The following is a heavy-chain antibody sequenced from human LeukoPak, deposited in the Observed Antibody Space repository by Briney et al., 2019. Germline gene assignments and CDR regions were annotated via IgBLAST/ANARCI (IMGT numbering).Heavy chain of an antibody. Sequence: GGSLRLSCAASGFTFRSYWKHWVRQAPGKGLVWVSRINSDGSSTSYADSVKGRFTISRDNAKNTLYLQMNSLRAEDTAVYYCARDPHSRHHPYYYMDVWGKGTTVTVSS. CDR1: GFTFRSYW. CDR3: ARDPHSRHHPYYYMDV. D-gene: IGHD1-14*01. V-gene: IGHV3-74*01. CDR2: INSDGSST. J-gene: IGHJ6*03.